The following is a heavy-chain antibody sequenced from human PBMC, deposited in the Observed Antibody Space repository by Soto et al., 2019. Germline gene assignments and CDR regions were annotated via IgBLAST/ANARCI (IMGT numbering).Heavy chain of an antibody. CDR2: IDPSDSYT. CDR3: ARLAMATRRGYYGMDV. V-gene: IGHV5-10-1*01. J-gene: IGHJ6*02. CDR1: GYSFTSYW. Sequence: GEPLKISCKGSGYSFTSYWISWVRQMPGKGLEWMGRIDPSDSYTNYSPSFQGHVTISADKSISTAYLQWSSLKASDTAMYYCARLAMATRRGYYGMDVWGQGTTVTVSS. D-gene: IGHD5-12*01.